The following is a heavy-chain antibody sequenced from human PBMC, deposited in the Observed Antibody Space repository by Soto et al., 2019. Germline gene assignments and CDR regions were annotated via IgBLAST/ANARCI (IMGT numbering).Heavy chain of an antibody. D-gene: IGHD6-13*01. CDR2: IYSGGST. CDR3: ARDRAAAGFLDAFDI. Sequence: GGSLRLSCAASGFTVSSNYMSWVRQAPGKGLEWVSVIYSGGSTYYADSVKGRFTISRDNSKNTLYLQMNSLRAEDTAVYYCARDRAAAGFLDAFDIWGQGTMVTVSS. V-gene: IGHV3-66*01. CDR1: GFTVSSNY. J-gene: IGHJ3*02.